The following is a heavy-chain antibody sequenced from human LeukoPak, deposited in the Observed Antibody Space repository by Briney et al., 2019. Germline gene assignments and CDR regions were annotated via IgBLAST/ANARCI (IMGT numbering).Heavy chain of an antibody. CDR1: GYTFTRHY. V-gene: IGHV1-46*01. CDR3: ARDGLYCTNGVCSSDI. D-gene: IGHD2-8*01. J-gene: IGHJ3*02. Sequence: ASVKVSCKASGYTFTRHYMNWVRQAPGQGLEWMGKINPSSGGTGYAQKFQGRVTMTRDTSTSTVYMELTSLRSADTAVYYCARDGLYCTNGVCSSDIWGQGTLVTVSS. CDR2: INPSSGGT.